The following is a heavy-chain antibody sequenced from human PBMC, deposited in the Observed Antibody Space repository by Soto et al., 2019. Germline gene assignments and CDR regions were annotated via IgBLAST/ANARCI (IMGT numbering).Heavy chain of an antibody. Sequence: QVQLQESGPGLVKPSQTLSLTCTVSGDSINSGGYYWSWIRQHPGKGLEWIGYISYSGTTHYNPALESRVTISLDTSKNQFSLKLSSLTAADTAVYFCARDGMVRGVTFGVDVWGRGTTVTVSS. V-gene: IGHV4-31*03. CDR2: ISYSGTT. CDR3: ARDGMVRGVTFGVDV. D-gene: IGHD3-10*01. CDR1: GDSINSGGYY. J-gene: IGHJ6*02.